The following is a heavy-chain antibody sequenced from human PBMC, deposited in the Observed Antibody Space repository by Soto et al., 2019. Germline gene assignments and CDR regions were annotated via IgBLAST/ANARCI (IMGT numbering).Heavy chain of an antibody. Sequence: ASVKVSCKASGYTFTGHYIHWVRQAPEQGPEWMGEIGPESGATRYAQRFQGRVTMTRDMSITTVYMELNNLSPDDTAVYYCGRGRSGQIVVFYWGQGXPVTVSS. V-gene: IGHV1-2*02. CDR3: GRGRSGQIVVFY. D-gene: IGHD1-26*01. CDR1: GYTFTGHY. J-gene: IGHJ4*02. CDR2: IGPESGAT.